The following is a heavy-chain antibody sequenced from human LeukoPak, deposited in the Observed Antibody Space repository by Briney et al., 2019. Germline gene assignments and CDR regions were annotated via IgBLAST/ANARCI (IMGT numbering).Heavy chain of an antibody. Sequence: GGSLRLSCAASGFTFSGSAMHWVRQASGKGLEWVGRIRSKANSYATAYAASVKGRFTISRDDSKNTLYLQMNSLRAEDTAVYYCAKGPTVVIPGTDWGQGTLVTVSS. J-gene: IGHJ4*02. CDR3: AKGPTVVIPGTD. CDR2: IRSKANSYAT. D-gene: IGHD4-23*01. V-gene: IGHV3-73*01. CDR1: GFTFSGSA.